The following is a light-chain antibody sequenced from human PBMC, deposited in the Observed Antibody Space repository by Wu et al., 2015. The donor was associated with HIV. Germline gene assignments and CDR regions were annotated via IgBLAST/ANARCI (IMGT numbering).Light chain of an antibody. V-gene: IGKV1-5*03. J-gene: IGKJ1*01. CDR2: KAS. CDR3: QQYNNYSRT. CDR1: QSISNW. Sequence: DIQMTQSPSTLSASVGDRVTITCRASQSISNWLAWYQQKPGKAPKLLIYKASSLESGVPSRFSGSGVWDENYYSHHSDSLQPDDFATYYCQQYNNYSRTFGQGTKVEIK.